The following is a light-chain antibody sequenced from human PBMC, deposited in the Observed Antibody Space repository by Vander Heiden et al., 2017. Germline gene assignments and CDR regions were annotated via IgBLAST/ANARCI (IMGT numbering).Light chain of an antibody. CDR1: QSISSW. CDR2: DAS. V-gene: IGKV1-5*01. Sequence: DIQMTQSPSTQSASVGDRVTITCRASQSISSWLAWYQQKPGKAPKLLIYDASSLESGVPSRFSGSGSGTEFTLTISSLQPDDFATYYCQQYNSYSPTWTFGQGTKVEIK. J-gene: IGKJ1*01. CDR3: QQYNSYSPTWT.